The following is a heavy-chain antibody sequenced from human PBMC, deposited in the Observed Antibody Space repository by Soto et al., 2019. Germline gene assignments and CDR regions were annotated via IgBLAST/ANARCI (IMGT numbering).Heavy chain of an antibody. V-gene: IGHV3-53*01. CDR2: IYSGGST. CDR3: ARDVESSGRLEYFQH. Sequence: EVQLVESGGGLIQPGGSLRLSCAASGFTVSSNYMSWVRQAPGKGLEWVSVIYSGGSTYYADSVKGRLTISRDNSKNTMYLQMNSLRAEETAVYYCARDVESSGRLEYFQHWGQGTLVTVSS. J-gene: IGHJ1*01. D-gene: IGHD3-22*01. CDR1: GFTVSSNY.